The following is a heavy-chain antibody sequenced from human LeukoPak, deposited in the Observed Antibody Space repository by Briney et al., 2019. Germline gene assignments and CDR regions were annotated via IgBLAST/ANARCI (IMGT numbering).Heavy chain of an antibody. D-gene: IGHD6-13*01. J-gene: IGHJ4*02. CDR3: ARGIAAAGDFDY. CDR1: GGSISSGDYS. V-gene: IGHV4-30-4*01. Sequence: SETLSLTCTVSGGSISSGDYSWSWIRQPPGKGLEWIGYIYYSGSTYYNPSLKSRVTISVDTSKNQFSLKLSSVTAADTAVYYCARGIAAAGDFDYWGQGTLVTVSS. CDR2: IYYSGST.